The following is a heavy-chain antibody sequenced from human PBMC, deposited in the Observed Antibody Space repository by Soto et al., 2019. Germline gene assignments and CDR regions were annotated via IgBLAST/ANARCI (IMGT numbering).Heavy chain of an antibody. D-gene: IGHD6-19*01. Sequence: QVTLKESGPVLVKPTETLTLRCTVSGLSITDSEMGVSWIRQPPGQPLEWLAHIDSSGEKSYRTFLRSRLAISKHTSTSQIVLTMTNMDPADTATYYCARRHLAVAVSPWCAPWWQGIPVTVSS. V-gene: IGHV2-26*01. CDR2: IDSSGEK. CDR3: ARRHLAVAVSPWCAP. J-gene: IGHJ5*02. CDR1: GLSITDSEMG.